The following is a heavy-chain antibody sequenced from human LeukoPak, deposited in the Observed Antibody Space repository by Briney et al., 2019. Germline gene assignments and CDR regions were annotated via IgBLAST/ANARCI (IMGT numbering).Heavy chain of an antibody. V-gene: IGHV1-58*01. CDR2: TVVGSGNT. CDR1: GFTFTSSA. D-gene: IGHD4-23*01. J-gene: IGHJ3*01. CDR3: AAEGRPTVVTFRKGAVDL. Sequence: TSVKVSCKASGFTFTSSAVQWVRQARGQRLEWIGWTVVGSGNTNYAQKFQERVTITRDMSTSTVYMELSSLRSEDTAVYYCAAEGRPTVVTFRKGAVDLWGQGTMVTDSS.